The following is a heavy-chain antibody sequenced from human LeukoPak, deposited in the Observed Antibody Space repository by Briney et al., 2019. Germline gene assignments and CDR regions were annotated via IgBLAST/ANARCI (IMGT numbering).Heavy chain of an antibody. J-gene: IGHJ4*02. CDR2: ISSSSSTI. Sequence: GGSLRLSCAASGFTFSSYSMNWVRQAPGKGLEWVSYISSSSSTIYYADSVKGRFTISRDNAKNSLYLQMNSLRAEDTAVYYCARGCSGGSCYWGSDYWGQGTLVTVSS. D-gene: IGHD2-15*01. CDR3: ARGCSGGSCYWGSDY. CDR1: GFTFSSYS. V-gene: IGHV3-48*01.